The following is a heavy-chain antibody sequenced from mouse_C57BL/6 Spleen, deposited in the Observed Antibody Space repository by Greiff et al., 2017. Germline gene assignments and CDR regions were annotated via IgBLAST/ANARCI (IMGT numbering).Heavy chain of an antibody. Sequence: QLQQPGAELVRPGTSVKLSCKASGYTFTSYWMHWVKQRPGQGLEWIGVIDPSDSYTNYNQKFKGKATLTVDTSSSTAYMQLSSLTSEDSAVYYCARGEDWDYWGQGTTLTVSS. CDR2: IDPSDSYT. CDR1: GYTFTSYW. J-gene: IGHJ2*01. V-gene: IGHV1-59*01. D-gene: IGHD4-1*01. CDR3: ARGEDWDY.